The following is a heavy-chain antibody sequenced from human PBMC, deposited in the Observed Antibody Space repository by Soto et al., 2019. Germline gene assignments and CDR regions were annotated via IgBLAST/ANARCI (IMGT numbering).Heavy chain of an antibody. V-gene: IGHV1-18*04. Sequence: GASVKVSCKASGYTFTSYGISWVRQAPGQGLEWMGWISAYNGNTNYAQKLQGRVTMTTDTSTSTAYMELRSLRSDDTAVYYCARDSSGWYAYYSYGMDVWGQGNTVTVS. J-gene: IGHJ6*01. D-gene: IGHD6-19*01. CDR3: ARDSSGWYAYYSYGMDV. CDR1: GYTFTSYG. CDR2: ISAYNGNT.